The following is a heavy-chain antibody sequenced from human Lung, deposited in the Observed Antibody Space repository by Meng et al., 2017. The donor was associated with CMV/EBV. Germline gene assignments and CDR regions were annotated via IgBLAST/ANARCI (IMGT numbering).Heavy chain of an antibody. Sequence: GGSXRPXXXXSFSTFGVYAMSWVPTTPGKGLEWVGFFRSKAYGGTAQYAASAKGRFTISRDDSKSIAYLQMNRLKTEQTTVYYCTCQLISTTFWGFVGKTTVFVVRDYXGQGXLVTVSS. CDR3: TCQLISTTFWGFVGKTTVFVVRDY. V-gene: IGHV3-49*04. J-gene: IGHJ4*02. CDR2: FRSKAYGGTA. D-gene: IGHD4-11*01. CDR1: FSTFGVYA.